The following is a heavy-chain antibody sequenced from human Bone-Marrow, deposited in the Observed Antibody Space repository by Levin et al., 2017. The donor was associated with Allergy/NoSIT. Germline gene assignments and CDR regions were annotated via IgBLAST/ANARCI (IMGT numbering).Heavy chain of an antibody. V-gene: IGHV1-69*08. CDR2: VIPIFDTP. D-gene: IGHD3-10*01. J-gene: IGHJ5*02. Sequence: KISCKASGGSISTFTVSWVRQAPGQGLEWMGRVIPIFDTPNYAQKFQGRVTITADKSTNTAYMELNNLTSADTAVYYCARGITEWFGELFNPWGQGTLVTVSS. CDR3: ARGITEWFGELFNP. CDR1: GGSISTFT.